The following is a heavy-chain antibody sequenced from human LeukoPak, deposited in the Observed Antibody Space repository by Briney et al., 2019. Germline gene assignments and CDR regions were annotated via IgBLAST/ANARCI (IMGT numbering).Heavy chain of an antibody. CDR2: ISSSGSTI. CDR1: GFTFSSYE. D-gene: IGHD3-10*01. J-gene: IGHJ4*02. CDR3: ARETYYYGSGSYNDY. V-gene: IGHV3-48*03. Sequence: PGRSLRLSCAASGFTFSSYEMNWVRQAPGKGLEWVSYISSSGSTIYYADSVKGRFTISRDNAKNSLYLQMNSLRAEDTAVYYCARETYYYGSGSYNDYWGQGTLVTVSS.